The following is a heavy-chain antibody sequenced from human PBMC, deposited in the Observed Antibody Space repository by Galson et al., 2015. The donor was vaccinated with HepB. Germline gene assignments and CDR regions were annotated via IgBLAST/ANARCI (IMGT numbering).Heavy chain of an antibody. V-gene: IGHV1-2*04. CDR1: GYTFTGYY. CDR2: INPNSGGT. J-gene: IGHJ6*02. CDR3: ARDNHNYYYGMDV. D-gene: IGHD1-14*01. Sequence: SVKVSCKASGYTFTGYYMHWVRQAPGQGLEWMGWINPNSGGTNYAQKFQGWVTMTRDTSISTAYMELSRLRSDDTAVYYCARDNHNYYYGMDVWGQGTTVTVSS.